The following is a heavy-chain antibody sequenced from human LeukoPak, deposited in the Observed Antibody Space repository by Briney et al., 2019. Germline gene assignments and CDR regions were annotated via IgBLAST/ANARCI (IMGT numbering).Heavy chain of an antibody. J-gene: IGHJ6*03. CDR1: GFTFSSYA. V-gene: IGHV3-30*04. D-gene: IGHD3-10*01. CDR3: AWSYGSGSYGHYYMDV. Sequence: GGSLRLSGAASGFTFSSYAMHWVRQAPGKGLEGVAVISYDGSNKYYADSVKGRFTISRDNSKNTLYLQMNSLRAEDTAVYYCAWSYGSGSYGHYYMDVWGKGTKVTVSS. CDR2: ISYDGSNK.